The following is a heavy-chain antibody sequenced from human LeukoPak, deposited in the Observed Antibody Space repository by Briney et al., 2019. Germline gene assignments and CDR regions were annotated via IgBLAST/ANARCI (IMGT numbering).Heavy chain of an antibody. V-gene: IGHV3-66*02. Sequence: GGSLRLSCAAYGFTVSSNYMSWVRQAPGKGLEWVPVIYSGGSIYYADSVKSRFTISRDKSKNTLYLQMNSRRAEDTAVYYCARVMSVAGTATWGQGTLVTVSS. CDR1: GFTVSSNY. D-gene: IGHD6-19*01. CDR2: IYSGGSI. J-gene: IGHJ5*02. CDR3: ARVMSVAGTAT.